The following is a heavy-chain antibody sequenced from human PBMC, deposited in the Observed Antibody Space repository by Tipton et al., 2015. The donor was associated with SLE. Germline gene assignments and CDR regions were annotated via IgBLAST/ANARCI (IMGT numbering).Heavy chain of an antibody. V-gene: IGHV4-31*03. CDR3: ASVDDTVTTHFEH. CDR1: GHSIRNGDYY. Sequence: TLSLTCTVSGHSIRNGDYYWSWIRQLPGKGLEWIGYISLSGVTSYNQSLNNRLSISVDTSNSQFSPKLSPVTAADTAIYYCASVDDTVTTHFEHWGQGTLVTVSS. CDR2: ISLSGVT. J-gene: IGHJ4*02. D-gene: IGHD4-17*01.